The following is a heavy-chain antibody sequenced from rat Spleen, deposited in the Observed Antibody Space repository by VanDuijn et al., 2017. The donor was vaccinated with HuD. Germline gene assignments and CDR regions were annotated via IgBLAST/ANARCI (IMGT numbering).Heavy chain of an antibody. CDR2: IIYDGSRT. V-gene: IGHV5S10*01. Sequence: EVQLVESGGGLVQPGRSLKLSCAASGFTFSDYAMAWVRQAPEKGLEWVATIIYDGSRTYYRDSVKGRFTISRDHAKSTLYLQMDSLRSEDTATYYCATRKANWFPYWGQGTLVTVSS. J-gene: IGHJ3*01. CDR1: GFTFSDYA. CDR3: ATRKANWFPY.